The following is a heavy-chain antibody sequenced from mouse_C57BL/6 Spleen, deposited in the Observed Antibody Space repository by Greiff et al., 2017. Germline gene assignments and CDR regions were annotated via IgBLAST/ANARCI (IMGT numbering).Heavy chain of an antibody. CDR1: GFSLTSYG. Sequence: VMLVESGPGLVAPSQSLSITCTVSGFSLTSYGVEWVRQPPGKGLEWLGVIWGGGSTNYNSALMSSLSISKDNSKCQVFLKMNSLQTDDTTMYYCAKLRDDYSNYAMDERRQRTSVNVSS. V-gene: IGHV2-9*01. D-gene: IGHD2-4*01. CDR2: IWGGGST. J-gene: IGHJ4*01. CDR3: AKLRDDYSNYAMDE.